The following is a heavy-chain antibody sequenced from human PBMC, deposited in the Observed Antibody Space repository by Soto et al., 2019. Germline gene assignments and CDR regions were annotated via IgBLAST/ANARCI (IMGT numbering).Heavy chain of an antibody. CDR3: ARARDSSGYYFRGFDY. Sequence: ASVKVSCKASGYTFTCYYMNWVRQAPGQGLDWMGVINPSGGTTNYAQKFQGRVTMTRDTSTSTVYMELSSLRSEDTAVYYCARARDSSGYYFRGFDYWGQGTQVTVSS. CDR1: GYTFTCYY. CDR2: INPSGGTT. D-gene: IGHD3-22*01. V-gene: IGHV1-46*01. J-gene: IGHJ4*02.